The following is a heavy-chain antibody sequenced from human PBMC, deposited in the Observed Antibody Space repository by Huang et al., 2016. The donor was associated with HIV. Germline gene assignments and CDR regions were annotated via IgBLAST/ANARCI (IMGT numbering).Heavy chain of an antibody. CDR2: VIPIFGTA. V-gene: IGHV1-69*01. D-gene: IGHD6-6*01. CDR1: GGTFSTYA. Sequence: QVQLVQSGAEVKKPGSSVTVSCKASGGTFSTYAISWVRQAPGQGLEWMGGVIPIFGTANYAQKFQGTVTSTADEFTSTAYMELSSLRSEDTALYYCARGRTRSSLYDSYYGLDVWGQGTTVTVSS. CDR3: ARGRTRSSLYDSYYGLDV. J-gene: IGHJ6*02.